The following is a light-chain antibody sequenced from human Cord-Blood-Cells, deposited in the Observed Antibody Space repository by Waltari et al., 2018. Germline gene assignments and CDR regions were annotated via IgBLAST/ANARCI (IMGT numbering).Light chain of an antibody. CDR2: GAS. V-gene: IGKV3-20*01. J-gene: IGKJ1*01. CDR3: QQYGSSPWT. Sequence: EIVLTQSPGTLSLSPGERATLSCRASQIVSSRYLAWYQQKPGQAPRLLIYGASSRATGIPDRFSGSGSGTDFTLTISRLEPEDFAVYYCQQYGSSPWTFGQGTKVEIK. CDR1: QIVSSRY.